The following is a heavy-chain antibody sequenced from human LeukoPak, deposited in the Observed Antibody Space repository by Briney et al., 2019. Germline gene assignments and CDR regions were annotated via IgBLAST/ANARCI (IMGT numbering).Heavy chain of an antibody. V-gene: IGHV3-21*01. CDR1: GFTFSSYS. J-gene: IGHJ4*02. D-gene: IGHD3-16*01. CDR3: AREARPYDYVWGSLDY. CDR2: ISSSSSYI. Sequence: GGSLRLSCAASGFTFSSYSMNWVRQAPGKGLEWVSSISSSSSYIYYADSVKGRFTISRDNAKNSLYLQMNSLRAEDTAVYYCAREARPYDYVWGSLDYWGQGTLVTVSS.